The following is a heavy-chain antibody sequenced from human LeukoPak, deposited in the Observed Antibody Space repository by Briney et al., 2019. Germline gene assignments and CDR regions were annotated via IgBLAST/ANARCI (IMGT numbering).Heavy chain of an antibody. Sequence: SETLSLTCTVSGGSISSYYWSWIRQPPGKGLEWIGYIYYSGSTNYNPSLKSRVTISVDTSKNQFSLKLSSVTAADTAVYYCARERPLRYDFWSGSGSAFDYWGQGTLVTVSS. V-gene: IGHV4-59*01. D-gene: IGHD3-3*01. CDR2: IYYSGST. CDR3: ARERPLRYDFWSGSGSAFDY. CDR1: GGSISSYY. J-gene: IGHJ4*02.